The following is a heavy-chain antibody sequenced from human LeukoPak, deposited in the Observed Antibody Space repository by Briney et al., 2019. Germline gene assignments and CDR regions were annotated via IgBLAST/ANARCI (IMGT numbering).Heavy chain of an antibody. V-gene: IGHV4-59*01. CDR3: ARGLGYSYGYPLDY. D-gene: IGHD5-18*01. J-gene: IGHJ4*02. Sequence: SETLSLTCAVSGGSISSYYWSWIRQPPGKGLEWIGYIYYSGSTNYNPSVKSRVTISVDTSKNQFSLKLSSVTAADTAVYYCARGLGYSYGYPLDYWGQGTLVTVSS. CDR1: GGSISSYY. CDR2: IYYSGST.